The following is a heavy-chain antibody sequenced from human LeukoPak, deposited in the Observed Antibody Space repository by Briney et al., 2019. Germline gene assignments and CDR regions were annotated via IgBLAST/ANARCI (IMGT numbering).Heavy chain of an antibody. CDR1: GGSISSGTYY. Sequence: SETLSLTCTVSGGSISSGTYYWGWIRQSPGKGLVWIGYIYYSGSTNYNPSRKSRVTISVDTSKNQLSLKLSSVTAADTAVYYCAREGGAAVAGTLYWYFDLCGRGTLVTVSS. V-gene: IGHV4-61*01. CDR3: AREGGAAVAGTLYWYFDL. CDR2: IYYSGST. D-gene: IGHD6-19*01. J-gene: IGHJ2*01.